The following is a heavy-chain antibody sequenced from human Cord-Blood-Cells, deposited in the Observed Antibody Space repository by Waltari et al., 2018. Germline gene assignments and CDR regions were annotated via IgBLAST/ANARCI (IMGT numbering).Heavy chain of an antibody. CDR3: ARDRPQLLLDAFDI. V-gene: IGHV4-4*07. CDR2: IYTSGST. Sequence: QVQLQESGPGLVKPSETLSLTCTVSGGSISSYYWSWIRQPAGKGLEWIGRIYTSGSTNYNPSLQSRVTMSVDTSKNQFSLKLSSVTAADTAVYYCARDRPQLLLDAFDIWGQGTMVTVSS. J-gene: IGHJ3*02. D-gene: IGHD1-7*01. CDR1: GGSISSYY.